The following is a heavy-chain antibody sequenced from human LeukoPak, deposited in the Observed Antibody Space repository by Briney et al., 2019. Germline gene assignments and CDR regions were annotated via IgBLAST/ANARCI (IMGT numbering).Heavy chain of an antibody. Sequence: GGSLRLSCATSGLTFSYYWMNWVRQAPGKGLEWVSGISWNSGSIGYADSVKGRFTISRDNAKNSLYLQMNSLRAEDTALYYCAKANYYDSSGWIGYWGQGTLVTVSS. J-gene: IGHJ4*02. CDR1: GLTFSYYW. D-gene: IGHD3-22*01. CDR3: AKANYYDSSGWIGY. V-gene: IGHV3-9*01. CDR2: ISWNSGSI.